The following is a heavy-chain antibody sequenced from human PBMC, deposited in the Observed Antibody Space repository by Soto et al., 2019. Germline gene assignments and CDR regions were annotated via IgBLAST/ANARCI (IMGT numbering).Heavy chain of an antibody. J-gene: IGHJ3*02. CDR1: GFTFSDYA. V-gene: IGHV3-48*02. D-gene: IGHD1-7*01. CDR2: ITGGGDTI. Sequence: EVQVVESGGGLVQPGGSLRLSCAASGFTFSDYAMNWVRQAPGKGLEYISSITGGGDTIYYADSVKGRFTISRDNAKNSLFLQMNSLRDEDTAVYYCARESSWNYHTAFDIWGQGTMLTVSS. CDR3: ARESSWNYHTAFDI.